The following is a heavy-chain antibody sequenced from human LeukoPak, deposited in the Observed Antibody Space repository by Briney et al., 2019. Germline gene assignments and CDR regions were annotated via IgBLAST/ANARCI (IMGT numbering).Heavy chain of an antibody. D-gene: IGHD4-17*01. J-gene: IGHJ4*02. CDR3: ASDSTVTTGY. CDR1: GFTVSSNY. V-gene: IGHV3-53*01. CDR2: IYSGGST. Sequence: GGSLRLTCAASGFTVSSNYMSWVRQAPGKGLEWVSIIYSGGSTYYADSVKGRFTISRDNSKNTLFLQMNSLRAEDTAVYYCASDSTVTTGYWGQGTLVTVSS.